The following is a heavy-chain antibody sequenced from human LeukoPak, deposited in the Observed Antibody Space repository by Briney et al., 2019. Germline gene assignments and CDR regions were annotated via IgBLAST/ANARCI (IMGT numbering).Heavy chain of an antibody. J-gene: IGHJ4*02. V-gene: IGHV3-15*01. CDR3: SKDLLFGTGVET. Sequence: PGGSLRLSCAASGFTFSSYSMNWVRQAPGKGLEWVGRIKSKTDGGATDYAAPVKGRFSISRDDSKNTLYLQMNSLETEDTAVYYCSKDLLFGTGVETGGQGTLVTVSS. CDR1: GFTFSSYS. CDR2: IKSKTDGGAT. D-gene: IGHD3-3*01.